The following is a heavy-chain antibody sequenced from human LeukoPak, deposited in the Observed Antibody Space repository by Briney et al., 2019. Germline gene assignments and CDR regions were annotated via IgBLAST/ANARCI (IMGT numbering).Heavy chain of an antibody. CDR1: GFTFSSYA. CDR2: ISSSSSYI. V-gene: IGHV3-21*01. CDR3: ARAVPSRYYYDSSGYPDY. Sequence: GGSLRLSCAASGFTFSSYAMSWVRQAPGKGLEWVSSISSSSSYIYYADSVKGRFTISRDNAKNSLYLQMNSLRAEDTAVYYCARAVPSRYYYDSSGYPDYWGQGTLVTVSS. D-gene: IGHD3-22*01. J-gene: IGHJ4*02.